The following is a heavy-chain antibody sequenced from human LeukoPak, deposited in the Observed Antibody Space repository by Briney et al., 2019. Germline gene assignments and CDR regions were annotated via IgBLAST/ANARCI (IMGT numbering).Heavy chain of an antibody. V-gene: IGHV4-34*01. Sequence: SETLSLTCAVYGGSFSGYYWSWIRQPPGKGLEWIGEINHSGSTNYNPSLKSRVTISVDTSKNQFSLKLSSATAADTAVYYCARGHFWSGYVWGQGTLVTVSS. CDR2: INHSGST. D-gene: IGHD3-3*02. CDR1: GGSFSGYY. CDR3: ARGHFWSGYV. J-gene: IGHJ4*02.